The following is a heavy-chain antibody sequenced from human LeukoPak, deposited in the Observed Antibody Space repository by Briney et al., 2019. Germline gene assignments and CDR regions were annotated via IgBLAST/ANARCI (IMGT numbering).Heavy chain of an antibody. CDR1: GYTFTSHG. Sequence: ASVKVSCKASGYTFTSHGISWVRQAPGQGLEWMGWISAYNGNTSYAQKFQGRVTMTRDTSTSTVYMELSSLRSEDTAVYYCARGGPGAYSGYDLGYWGQGTLVTVSS. CDR3: ARGGPGAYSGYDLGY. J-gene: IGHJ4*02. V-gene: IGHV1-18*01. CDR2: ISAYNGNT. D-gene: IGHD5-12*01.